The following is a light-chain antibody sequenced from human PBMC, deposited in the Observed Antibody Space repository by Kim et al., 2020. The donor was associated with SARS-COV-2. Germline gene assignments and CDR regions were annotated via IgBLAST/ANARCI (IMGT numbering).Light chain of an antibody. CDR2: SAS. V-gene: IGKV1-27*01. CDR1: QRISIY. Sequence: SSVGDGFTITCRARQRISIYLAWYQQKPGEAPKLLIYSASTLQFGVSTLFSVSGSGTEFTLTISDLQPEDVATYYCQKYDTAPWTFGHGTKVDIK. CDR3: QKYDTAPWT. J-gene: IGKJ1*01.